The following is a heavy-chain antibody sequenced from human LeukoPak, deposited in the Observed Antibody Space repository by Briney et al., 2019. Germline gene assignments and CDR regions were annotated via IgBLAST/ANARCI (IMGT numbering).Heavy chain of an antibody. CDR2: MNPNNWDS. V-gene: IGHV1-8*03. J-gene: IGHJ4*02. D-gene: IGHD6-25*01. CDR3: PRTTSSTESGYDY. CDR1: VYTFTNYH. Sequence: ASVTVSCKASVYTFTNYHINWVGQATGQGVEWMGWMNPNNWDSGYAHKFQGRVTITRDPSITTSYMELRRLRSDDTAAYFCPRTTSSTESGYDYWGQGTLVTVSS.